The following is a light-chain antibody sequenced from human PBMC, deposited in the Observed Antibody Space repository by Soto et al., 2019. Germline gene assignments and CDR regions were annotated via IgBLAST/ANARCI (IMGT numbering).Light chain of an antibody. CDR3: SSYTSSNTDV. CDR1: SSDIGSYNF. Sequence: QSALTQPASVSGSPGQSITISCTGTSSDIGSYNFVSWYRHHPGKAPKLMIFEVSNRPLGVSNRFSGSKSGNTASLNISGLRAEDEADYYCSSYTSSNTDVFGTGTKLTVL. J-gene: IGLJ1*01. V-gene: IGLV2-14*01. CDR2: EVS.